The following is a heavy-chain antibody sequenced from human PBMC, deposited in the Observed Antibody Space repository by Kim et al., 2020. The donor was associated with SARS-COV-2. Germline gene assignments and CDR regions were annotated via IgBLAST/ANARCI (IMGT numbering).Heavy chain of an antibody. V-gene: IGHV3-23*01. J-gene: IGHJ6*02. CDR2: ISGYDDNT. CDR3: VKEHSDASWSNYYGMDV. Sequence: GGSLRLSCAASGFTFNNCAMSWVRQAPGQGLEWVSGISGYDDNTNYAESVKGRFTISRDNSKNTLYLQMNSLSVDDTALYYCVKEHSDASWSNYYGMDVWGQGTTVIVSS. D-gene: IGHD3-10*01. CDR1: GFTFNNCA.